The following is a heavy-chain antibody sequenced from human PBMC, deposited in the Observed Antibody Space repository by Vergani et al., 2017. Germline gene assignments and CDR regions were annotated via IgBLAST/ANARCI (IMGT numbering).Heavy chain of an antibody. CDR2: IWYDGSNK. CDR1: GFTFSSYG. Sequence: QVQLVESGGGVVQPGRSLRLSCAASGFTFSSYGMHWVRQAPGKGLEWVAVIWYDGSNKYYADSVKGRFTISRDNSKNTLYLQMNSLRAEDTAVYYCAKAPLSADYYYYGMDVWGQGTTVTVSS. V-gene: IGHV3-33*06. J-gene: IGHJ6*02. CDR3: AKAPLSADYYYYGMDV.